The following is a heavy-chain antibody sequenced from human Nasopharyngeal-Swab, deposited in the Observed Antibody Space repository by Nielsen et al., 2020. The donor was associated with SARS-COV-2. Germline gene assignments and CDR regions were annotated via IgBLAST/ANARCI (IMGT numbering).Heavy chain of an antibody. J-gene: IGHJ2*01. CDR3: ARGPRYFDL. D-gene: IGHD2-15*01. V-gene: IGHV5-51*01. CDR2: IYPGDSDT. Sequence: GESLKISCRTSGYRFTTKWIGLVLQMPGKGLEWVGSIYPGDSDTRYSPSVQGQVTISADKSISTAYLQWSTLKASDTAIYYCARGPRYFDLWGRGTLVTVSS. CDR1: GYRFTTKW.